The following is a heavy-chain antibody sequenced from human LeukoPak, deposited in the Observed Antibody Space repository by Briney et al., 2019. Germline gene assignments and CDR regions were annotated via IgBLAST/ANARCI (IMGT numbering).Heavy chain of an antibody. D-gene: IGHD3-22*01. CDR3: ARVMGDYYDSSGYYRRSDVFDI. CDR1: GGSISSSSYY. Sequence: SETLSLTCTVSGGSISSSSYYWGWIRQPPGKGLEWIGSIYYSGSTYYNPSLKSRVTISVDTSKNQFSLKLSSVTAADTAVYYCARVMGDYYDSSGYYRRSDVFDIWGQGTMLTVSS. J-gene: IGHJ3*02. V-gene: IGHV4-39*07. CDR2: IYYSGST.